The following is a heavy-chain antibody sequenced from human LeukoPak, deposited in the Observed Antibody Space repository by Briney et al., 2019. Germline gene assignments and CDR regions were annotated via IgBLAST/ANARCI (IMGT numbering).Heavy chain of an antibody. V-gene: IGHV4-59*01. CDR3: ARNHGGWFDS. Sequence: SETLSLTCTVSGGSISSYYWSWIRQPPGKGLEWIGYIYYSGSTKYNPSLKSRATISVDTSKNQFSLKLHSVTAADTAVYYCARNHGGWFDSWGQGTLVTVSS. D-gene: IGHD4-23*01. CDR1: GGSISSYY. J-gene: IGHJ5*01. CDR2: IYYSGST.